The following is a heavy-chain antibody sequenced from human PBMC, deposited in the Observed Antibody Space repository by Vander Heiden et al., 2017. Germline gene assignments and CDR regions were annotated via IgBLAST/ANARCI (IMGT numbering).Heavy chain of an antibody. CDR1: TLTSYY. CDR3: AKEITICGVVSSPLDY. Sequence: TLTSYYMHWVRQAPGQGLEWMGIINPSGASTSYAQKFQGRVTMTRDTSTSTVYMELSSLRSEHTAVYYCAKEITICGVVSSPLDYWGQGTLVTVSS. V-gene: IGHV1-46*01. J-gene: IGHJ4*02. CDR2: INPSGAST. D-gene: IGHD3-3*01.